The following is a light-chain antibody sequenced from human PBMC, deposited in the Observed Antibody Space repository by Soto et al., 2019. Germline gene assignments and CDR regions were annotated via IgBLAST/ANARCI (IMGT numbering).Light chain of an antibody. CDR2: DVS. V-gene: IGLV2-14*01. Sequence: QSALTQPASVSGSPGQSITISCTGTSSDVGGYNYVSWYQQPPDKAPKLMIYDVSNRPSGVSNRFSGSKSGNTASLTISGLQAEDEADYYCSSYTSSDVVIFGGGTKLPVL. J-gene: IGLJ2*01. CDR3: SSYTSSDVVI. CDR1: SSDVGGYNY.